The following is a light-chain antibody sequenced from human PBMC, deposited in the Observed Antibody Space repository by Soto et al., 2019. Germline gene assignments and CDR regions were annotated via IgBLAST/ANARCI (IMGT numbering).Light chain of an antibody. V-gene: IGKV1-39*01. CDR1: QGISTY. CDR3: QQSYSTPRT. Sequence: DIQMTQSPSSLSSSVGDRFAITCRSSQGISTYLNWYQQKPGKAPKLLIYAASSLQSGVPSRFSGSGSGTDFTLTISSLQPEDFATYYCQQSYSTPRTFGQGTLLEI. J-gene: IGKJ5*01. CDR2: AAS.